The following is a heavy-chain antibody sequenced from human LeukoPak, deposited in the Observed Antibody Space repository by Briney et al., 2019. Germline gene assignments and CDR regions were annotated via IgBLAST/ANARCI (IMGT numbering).Heavy chain of an antibody. D-gene: IGHD6-13*01. CDR2: ISSSGNTI. J-gene: IGHJ4*02. CDR3: ARGRRYSSSWFAVDY. CDR1: GFTFSGYY. V-gene: IGHV3-11*01. Sequence: GGSLRLSCAASGFTFSGYYFSWIRQTAGKGPEWVSYISSSGNTIYYADSVKGRFTISRDNAKNSLFLQMNSLRAEDTAVYYCARGRRYSSSWFAVDYWGQGTLVTVSS.